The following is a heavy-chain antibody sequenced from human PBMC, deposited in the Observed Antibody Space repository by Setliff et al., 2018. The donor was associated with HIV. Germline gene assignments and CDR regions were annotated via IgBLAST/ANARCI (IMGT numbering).Heavy chain of an antibody. J-gene: IGHJ1*01. CDR2: IIPILGIA. CDR3: VRAYDQDFQH. CDR1: GYTFTSYA. V-gene: IGHV1-69*04. Sequence: VASVMVSCKASGYTFTSYAMHWVRQAPGQGLEWMGRIIPILGIANYAQKFQGRVTITADKSTSTAYMELSSLRSDDSAVYYCVRAYDQDFQHWGQGTVVTVSS. D-gene: IGHD3-22*01.